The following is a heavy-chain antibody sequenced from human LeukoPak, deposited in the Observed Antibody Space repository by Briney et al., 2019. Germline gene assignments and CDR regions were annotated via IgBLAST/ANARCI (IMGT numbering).Heavy chain of an antibody. D-gene: IGHD6-13*01. CDR1: GYTFTGYY. J-gene: IGHJ6*02. CDR3: ARDSSSWAQKDNYYYYYGMDV. V-gene: IGHV1-2*02. CDR2: INPNSGGT. Sequence: ASVKVSCKASGYTFTGYYMHWVRQAPGQGLEWMGWINPNSGGTNYAQKFQGRVTITADKSTSTAYMELSSLRSEDTAVYYCARDSSSWAQKDNYYYYYGMDVWGQGTTVTVSS.